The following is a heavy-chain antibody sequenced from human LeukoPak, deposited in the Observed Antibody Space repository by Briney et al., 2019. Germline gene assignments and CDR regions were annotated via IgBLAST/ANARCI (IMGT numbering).Heavy chain of an antibody. D-gene: IGHD2-2*01. CDR1: GYSISRGYY. J-gene: IGHJ3*02. Sequence: SETLSLTCAVSGYSISRGYYWGWIRQPPGKGLEWIGSIYHSGSTYYNPSLKSRVTISVDTSKNQFSLKLSSVTAADTAAYYCARQIVVVPRVAFDIWGQGTMVTVSS. CDR2: IYHSGST. V-gene: IGHV4-38-2*01. CDR3: ARQIVVVPRVAFDI.